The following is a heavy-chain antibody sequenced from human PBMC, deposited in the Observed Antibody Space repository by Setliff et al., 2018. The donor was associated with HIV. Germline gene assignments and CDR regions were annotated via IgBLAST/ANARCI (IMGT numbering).Heavy chain of an antibody. J-gene: IGHJ4*02. CDR1: AFTFRTHW. V-gene: IGHV3-7*03. CDR3: AREGGSGYYYVNY. Sequence: LRLSCAASAFTFRTHWMSWVRQAPGKGLEWVANINEDGSEKTYVDSVKGRFTISRDNAKNSLYLQMNSLRAEDTAVYYCAREGGSGYYYVNYWGQGTLVTVSS. D-gene: IGHD3-22*01. CDR2: INEDGSEK.